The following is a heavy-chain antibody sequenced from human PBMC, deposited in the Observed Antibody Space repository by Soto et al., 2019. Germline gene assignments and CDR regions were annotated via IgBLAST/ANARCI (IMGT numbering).Heavy chain of an antibody. CDR2: ISGSGGST. V-gene: IGHV3-23*01. D-gene: IGHD5-18*01. Sequence: VPLLESGGGLVQPGGSLRLSCAASGFTFSSYAMSWARQAPGKGLEWVSAISGSGGSTYYADSVKGRFTISRDNSKNTLYLQMNSLRAEDTAVYYCAKDLGSYGDYYYYGMDVWGQGTTVTVSS. CDR1: GFTFSSYA. J-gene: IGHJ6*02. CDR3: AKDLGSYGDYYYYGMDV.